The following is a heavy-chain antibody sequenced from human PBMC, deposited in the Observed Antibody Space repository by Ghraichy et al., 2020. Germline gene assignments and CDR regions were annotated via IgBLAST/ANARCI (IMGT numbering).Heavy chain of an antibody. CDR2: VSGTGTTT. D-gene: IGHD6-19*01. CDR3: AKGAVKAVADSCYFDS. CDR1: GFTFSTYV. Sequence: GESLNISCTASGFTFSTYVMGWVRQAPGKGLEWVSVVSGTGTTTYDADSVRGRFIISRDNTKNMLYLQMYSLTPDDTAVYYCAKGAVKAVADSCYFDSWGQGTLVTVSS. J-gene: IGHJ4*03. V-gene: IGHV3-23*01.